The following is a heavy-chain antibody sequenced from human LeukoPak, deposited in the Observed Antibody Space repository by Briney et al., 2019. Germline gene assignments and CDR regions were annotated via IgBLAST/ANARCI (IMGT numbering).Heavy chain of an antibody. Sequence: SETLSLTCTVSGGSISSYYWSWIRQPPGKGLEWIGYIYYSGSTNYNPSLKSRATISVDTSKNQFSLKLSSVTAADTAVYYCARDVRGSRYFDYRGQGTLVTVSS. CDR3: ARDVRGSRYFDY. J-gene: IGHJ4*02. V-gene: IGHV4-59*01. CDR1: GGSISSYY. CDR2: IYYSGST. D-gene: IGHD3-10*02.